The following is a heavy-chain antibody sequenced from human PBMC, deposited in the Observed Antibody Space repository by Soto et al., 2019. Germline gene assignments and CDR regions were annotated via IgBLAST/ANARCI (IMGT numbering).Heavy chain of an antibody. J-gene: IGHJ4*02. V-gene: IGHV1-18*01. Sequence: ASVKVSCKASGYTFTSYGISWVRQAPGQGLEWMGWISAYNGNTNYAQKLQGRVTMTTDTSTSTAYIELRSLRSDDTAVYYCARDLGYGDYIDYWGQGTLVTVSS. D-gene: IGHD4-17*01. CDR2: ISAYNGNT. CDR3: ARDLGYGDYIDY. CDR1: GYTFTSYG.